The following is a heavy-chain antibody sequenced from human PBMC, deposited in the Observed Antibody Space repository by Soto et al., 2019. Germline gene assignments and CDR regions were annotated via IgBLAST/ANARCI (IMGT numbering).Heavy chain of an antibody. J-gene: IGHJ1*01. CDR2: IIPILGIA. V-gene: IGHV1-69*08. D-gene: IGHD2-2*01. CDR3: AREGYSSSTSCYGYFQH. CDR1: GGTFSSYT. Sequence: QVQLVQSGAEVKKPGSSVKVSCKASGGTFSSYTISWVRQAPGQGHEWMGRIIPILGIANYAQKFQGRVTITADKSTSTAYMELSSLRSEDTAVYYCAREGYSSSTSCYGYFQHWGQGTLVTVSS.